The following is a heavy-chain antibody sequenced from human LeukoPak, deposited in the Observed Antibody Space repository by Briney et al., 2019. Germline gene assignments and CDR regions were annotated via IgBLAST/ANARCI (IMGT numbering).Heavy chain of an antibody. CDR2: TYYSGST. CDR3: ARAGGSPEYFHY. V-gene: IGHV4-59*02. J-gene: IGHJ1*01. CDR1: GGSVSSYY. D-gene: IGHD1-26*01. Sequence: SETLSLTCTVSGGSVSSYYWSWIRQPPGKGLEWIGYTYYSGSTDYNPSLNSRVTISLDTSRNQFSLKLSSVTAADTAVYYCARAGGSPEYFHYWGQGTLVTVSS.